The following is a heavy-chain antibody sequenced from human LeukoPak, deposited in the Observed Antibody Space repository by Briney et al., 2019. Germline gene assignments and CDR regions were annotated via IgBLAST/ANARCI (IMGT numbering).Heavy chain of an antibody. CDR1: GGSISSYY. Sequence: SETLSLTCSVSGGSISSYYWSWIRQPAGKGLEWIGRIYTTGSTDYNPPLTSRVTMPVDTSKNQFSLNLSSVTAADTAVYYCARDGRGWSGFDYWGQGTLVTVSS. D-gene: IGHD3-3*01. CDR3: ARDGRGWSGFDY. J-gene: IGHJ4*02. CDR2: IYTTGST. V-gene: IGHV4-4*07.